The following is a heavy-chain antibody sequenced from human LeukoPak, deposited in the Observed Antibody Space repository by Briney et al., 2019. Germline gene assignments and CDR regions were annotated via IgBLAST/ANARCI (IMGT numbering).Heavy chain of an antibody. CDR2: ISSSSSTI. D-gene: IGHD5-12*01. CDR3: ARDVAY. CDR1: GFTFSSYS. Sequence: GGSLRLSCAASGFTFSSYSMNWVRQAPGKGLEWVSYISSSSSTIYYADSVQGRFTISRDNAKNSLYLQMNSLRAEDTAVYYCARDVAYWGQGTLVTVSS. J-gene: IGHJ4*02. V-gene: IGHV3-48*01.